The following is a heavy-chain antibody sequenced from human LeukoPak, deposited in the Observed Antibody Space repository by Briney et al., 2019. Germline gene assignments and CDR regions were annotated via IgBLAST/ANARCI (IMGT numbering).Heavy chain of an antibody. J-gene: IGHJ4*02. CDR3: ARHYLTIFGVVSHFDY. CDR2: IYYSGST. CDR1: GGSISSGDYY. V-gene: IGHV4-39*01. Sequence: SETLSLTCTVSGGSISSGDYYWSWIRQPPGKGLEWIGSIYYSGSTYYNPSLKSRVTISVDTSKNQFSLKLSSVTAADTAVYYCARHYLTIFGVVSHFDYWGQGTLVTVSS. D-gene: IGHD3-3*01.